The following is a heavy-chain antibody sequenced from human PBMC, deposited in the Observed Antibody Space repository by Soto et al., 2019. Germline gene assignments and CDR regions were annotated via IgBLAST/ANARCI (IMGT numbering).Heavy chain of an antibody. J-gene: IGHJ5*02. CDR1: GYTFTRYS. Sequence: QVQLVQSGAEVRKPGASVQVSCKASGYTFTRYSINWVRQAPGQGLEWVGWISNYNGDTKYAEKFQGRVTLTTDTFTTTSYMDLRNLTSDDTAMYFCARGDSTGSPTGWFDPWGQGTLVTVLS. CDR2: ISNYNGDT. V-gene: IGHV1-18*04. CDR3: ARGDSTGSPTGWFDP. D-gene: IGHD6-19*01.